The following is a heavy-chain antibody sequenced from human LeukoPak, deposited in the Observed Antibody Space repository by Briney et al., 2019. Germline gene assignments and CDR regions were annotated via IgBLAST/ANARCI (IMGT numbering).Heavy chain of an antibody. CDR1: GFTFSSYT. CDR2: ISGSGGST. V-gene: IGHV3-23*01. CDR3: ARDLSGYGYFDY. D-gene: IGHD5-12*01. Sequence: GGSLRLSCAVSGFTFSSYTMRWVRQAPGKGLEWVSGISGSGGSTSYADSVKGRFTISRDNAKNSLYLQMNSLRAEDTAVYYCARDLSGYGYFDYWGQGTLVTVSS. J-gene: IGHJ4*02.